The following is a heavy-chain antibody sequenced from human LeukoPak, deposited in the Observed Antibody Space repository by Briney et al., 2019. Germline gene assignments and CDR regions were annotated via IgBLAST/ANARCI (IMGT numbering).Heavy chain of an antibody. CDR1: GGSFSGYY. J-gene: IGHJ3*02. CDR2: INHSGST. V-gene: IGHV4-34*01. D-gene: IGHD2-2*01. Sequence: PSETLSLTCAVYGGSFSGYYWSWIRQPPGKGLEWIGEINHSGSTNYNPSLKSRVTISVDTSKNQFSLKLSSVTAADTAVYYCARDAIHKENAFDIWGQGTMVTVSS. CDR3: ARDAIHKENAFDI.